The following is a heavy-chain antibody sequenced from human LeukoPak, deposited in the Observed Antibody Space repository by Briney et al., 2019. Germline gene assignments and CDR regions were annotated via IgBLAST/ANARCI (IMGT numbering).Heavy chain of an antibody. Sequence: ASVKVSCKTSGYTFTSYDINWVRQATGQGLEWMGWMNPNSGNRGYTQKFQGRVTMTTNTSISTAYMELSSLRSEDTAVYYCAKPLGAFDIWGQGTMVTVSS. CDR2: MNPNSGNR. J-gene: IGHJ3*02. V-gene: IGHV1-8*01. CDR3: AKPLGAFDI. CDR1: GYTFTSYD. D-gene: IGHD7-27*01.